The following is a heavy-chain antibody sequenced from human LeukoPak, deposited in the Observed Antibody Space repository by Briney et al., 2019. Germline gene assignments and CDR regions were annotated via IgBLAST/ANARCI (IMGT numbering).Heavy chain of an antibody. CDR1: GGTFSSYA. CDR2: IIPIFGTA. D-gene: IGHD6-19*01. V-gene: IGHV1-69*05. Sequence: SVKVSCKASGGTFSSYAISWVRQAPGQGHEWMGRIIPIFGTANYAQKFQGRVTITTDESTSTAYMELSSLRSEDTAVYYCARDTRGGSSGPIRIDYWGQGTLVTVSS. CDR3: ARDTRGGSSGPIRIDY. J-gene: IGHJ4*02.